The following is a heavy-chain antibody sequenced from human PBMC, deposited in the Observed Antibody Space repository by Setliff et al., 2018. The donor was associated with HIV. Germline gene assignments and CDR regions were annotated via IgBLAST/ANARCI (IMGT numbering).Heavy chain of an antibody. D-gene: IGHD6-13*01. CDR1: GYSLDTNGVG. Sequence: SGPNGEPTQTLTLTCFFSGYSLDTNGVGAGLFHQPPGKALAWLSLIDWDDYKGYSSSLRSSLTITKDTSKNQVVLTLTNIEPVDTATYYCAHKPPGFAPGANWFDSWGQGTLVTVSS. J-gene: IGHJ5*01. CDR2: IDWDDYK. CDR3: AHKPPGFAPGANWFDS. V-gene: IGHV2-5*02.